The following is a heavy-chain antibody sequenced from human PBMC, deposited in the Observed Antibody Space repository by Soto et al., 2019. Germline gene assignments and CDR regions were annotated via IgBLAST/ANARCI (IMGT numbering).Heavy chain of an antibody. D-gene: IGHD6-13*01. J-gene: IGHJ3*02. V-gene: IGHV3-23*01. CDR1: GLTFSTYA. CDR3: AKAHSACWSIPDAFDI. CDR2: VSGTGDIT. Sequence: EVQLLESGGGLVQPGGSLRLSCAASGLTFSTYAMTWVRQAPGKGLEWVSSVSGTGDITYYADSVKGRFTISRDNSKNTVYLQMNSLRAEDTAVYYCAKAHSACWSIPDAFDIWGQGTMVTVSS.